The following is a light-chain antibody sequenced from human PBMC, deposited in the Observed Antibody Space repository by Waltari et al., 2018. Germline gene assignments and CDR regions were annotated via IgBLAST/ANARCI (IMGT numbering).Light chain of an antibody. V-gene: IGLV2-11*01. CDR1: SSDVGGYNY. Sequence: QSALTQPRSVSGSPGQSVTISCTGTSSDVGGYNYVSWYQQHPGKAPKRMIYDFSKWPSGVPDRFSGSKSGNTASLTISGLQAEDEADYYCSSYAGTYTGVFGGGTKLTVL. J-gene: IGLJ2*01. CDR3: SSYAGTYTGV. CDR2: DFS.